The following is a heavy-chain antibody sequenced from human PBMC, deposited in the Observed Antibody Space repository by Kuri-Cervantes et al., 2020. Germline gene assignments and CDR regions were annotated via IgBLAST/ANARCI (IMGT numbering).Heavy chain of an antibody. D-gene: IGHD2-2*01. CDR3: ARGTYPRRVVPAARYYYGMDV. CDR2: INPSGGST. J-gene: IGHJ6*02. Sequence: ASVKVSCKASGYTFTSYYMHWVRQAPGQGLEWMGIINPSGGSTSYAQKFQGRVTMTRDTSISTAYMELSSLRSDDTAVYYCARGTYPRRVVPAARYYYGMDVWGQGTTVTVSS. CDR1: GYTFTSYY. V-gene: IGHV1-46*01.